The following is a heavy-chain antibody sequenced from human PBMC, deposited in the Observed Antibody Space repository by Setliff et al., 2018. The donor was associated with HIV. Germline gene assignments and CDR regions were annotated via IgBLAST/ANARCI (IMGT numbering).Heavy chain of an antibody. D-gene: IGHD1-26*01. CDR2: IYHSGST. CDR3: ARVVGADDAFAF. V-gene: IGHV4-38-2*01. CDR1: GFSISSRYY. Sequence: SETLSLTCDVSGFSISSRYYWGWIRQSPGKGLEWIGSIYHSGSTYYNPSLKSRVTISVDTSKNQFSLKLSSVTAAVTAVYYCARVVGADDAFAFWGQGTMVTVS. J-gene: IGHJ3*01.